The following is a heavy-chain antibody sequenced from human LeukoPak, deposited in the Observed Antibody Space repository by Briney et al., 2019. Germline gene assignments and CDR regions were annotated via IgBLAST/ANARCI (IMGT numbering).Heavy chain of an antibody. Sequence: GGSLRLSCAATGFTFSSSWMSWLAEAPGKGLEWVTNIDQAGSGKYYVDSVKGRFTISRDNAKNSLYLQMNSLRAEDTAVYYCARPSCGGGTCYDYWGQGTLVTVS. CDR2: IDQAGSGK. CDR1: GFTFSSSW. CDR3: ARPSCGGGTCYDY. J-gene: IGHJ4*02. V-gene: IGHV3-7*01. D-gene: IGHD2-15*01.